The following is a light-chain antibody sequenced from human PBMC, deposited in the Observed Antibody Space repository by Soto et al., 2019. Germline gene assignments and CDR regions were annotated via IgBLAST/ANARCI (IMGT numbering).Light chain of an antibody. V-gene: IGLV2-14*03. CDR3: SSYTSTSTLYV. CDR1: SSDVGGYNY. CDR2: DVT. Sequence: QSALTQPASVSGSPGQSITISCTGTSSDVGGYNYVSWYQHHPGKAPKLMISDVTNRPSGVSNRFSGSKSANTASLTISGLQAEDDADYYCSSYTSTSTLYVFGTGTKLTVL. J-gene: IGLJ1*01.